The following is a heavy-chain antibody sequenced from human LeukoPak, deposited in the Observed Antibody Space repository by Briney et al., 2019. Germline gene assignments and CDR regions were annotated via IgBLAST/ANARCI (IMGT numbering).Heavy chain of an antibody. Sequence: PGRSLRLSCAASGFTFSSYATHWVRQAPGKGLEWVAVISYDGSNKYYADSVKGRFTISRDNSKNTLYLQMNSLRAEDTAVYYCAKDRANEEGIAAAGTRSGFDYWGQGTLVTVSS. D-gene: IGHD6-13*01. CDR3: AKDRANEEGIAAAGTRSGFDY. CDR2: ISYDGSNK. V-gene: IGHV3-30-3*01. CDR1: GFTFSSYA. J-gene: IGHJ4*02.